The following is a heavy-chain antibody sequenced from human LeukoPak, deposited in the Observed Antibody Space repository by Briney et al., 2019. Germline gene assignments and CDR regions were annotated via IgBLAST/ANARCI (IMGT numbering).Heavy chain of an antibody. J-gene: IGHJ5*02. V-gene: IGHV1-46*01. CDR2: INPSGGST. Sequence: ASVKVSCKASGGTFSSYAISWVRQAPGQGLEWMGIINPSGGSTSYAQKFQGRVTMTRDMSTSTVYMELSSLRSEDTAVYYCARDYRDYYGSGRGFDPWGQGTLVTVSS. CDR1: GGTFSSYA. D-gene: IGHD3-10*01. CDR3: ARDYRDYYGSGRGFDP.